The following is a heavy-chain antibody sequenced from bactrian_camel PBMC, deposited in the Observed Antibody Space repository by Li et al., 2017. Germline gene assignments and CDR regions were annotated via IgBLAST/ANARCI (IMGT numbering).Heavy chain of an antibody. CDR3: AKAMSSLWDYDY. J-gene: IGHJ4*01. V-gene: IGHV3S53*01. CDR2: ITSDGRT. CDR1: QHAHCRYD. Sequence: VQLVESGGGLVQPGGSLRLSCAASQHAHCRYDMNWYRQAPGKERELVSVITSDGRTSYADSVKGRFTISRDNAKNTLYLQMNSLKSEDTAMYYCAKAMSSLWDYDYWGQGTQVTVS.